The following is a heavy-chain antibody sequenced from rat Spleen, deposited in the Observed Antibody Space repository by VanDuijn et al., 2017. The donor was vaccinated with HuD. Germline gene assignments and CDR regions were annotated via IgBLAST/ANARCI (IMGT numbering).Heavy chain of an antibody. D-gene: IGHD1-4*01. V-gene: IGHV5S10*01. Sequence: EVQLVESGGGLVQPGRSLKLSCAASGFIFSSFPLAWVRQAPKKGLEWVATIIYDGSRTYYRDSVKGRFTISRDNAKSTLYLQMDSLRSEDPATYYCASTPFDYWGQGVMVTVSS. CDR1: GFIFSSFP. CDR2: IIYDGSRT. CDR3: ASTPFDY. J-gene: IGHJ2*01.